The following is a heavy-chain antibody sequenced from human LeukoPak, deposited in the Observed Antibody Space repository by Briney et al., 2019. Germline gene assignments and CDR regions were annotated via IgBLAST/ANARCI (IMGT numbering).Heavy chain of an antibody. Sequence: GESLKISCKGSGYGFTSYWIGWVRQMPGKGLEWMRIIYTGDSDTRYSPSFQGQVTISADKSITTAYLQWSSLKASDTAMYYCARFEVTAILYYFDYWGQGTLVTVSS. CDR1: GYGFTSYW. D-gene: IGHD2-21*02. J-gene: IGHJ4*02. CDR3: ARFEVTAILYYFDY. CDR2: IYTGDSDT. V-gene: IGHV5-51*01.